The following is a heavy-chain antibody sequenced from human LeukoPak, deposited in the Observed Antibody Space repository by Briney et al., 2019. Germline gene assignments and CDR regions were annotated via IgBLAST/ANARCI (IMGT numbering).Heavy chain of an antibody. CDR1: GYTFTSYD. CDR2: IIPIFGTA. V-gene: IGHV1-69*13. Sequence: SVKVSCKASGYTFTSYDINWVRQATGQGLEWMGGIIPIFGTANYAQKFQGRVTITADESTSTAYMELSSLRSEDTAVYYCASGYYYDSSGYLTALFDYWGQGTLVTVSS. D-gene: IGHD3-22*01. CDR3: ASGYYYDSSGYLTALFDY. J-gene: IGHJ4*02.